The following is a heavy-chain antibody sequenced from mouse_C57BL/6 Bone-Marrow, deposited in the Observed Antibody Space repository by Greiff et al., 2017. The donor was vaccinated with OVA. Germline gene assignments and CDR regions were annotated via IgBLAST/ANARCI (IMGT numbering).Heavy chain of an antibody. V-gene: IGHV5-17*01. CDR1: GFTLSDYG. CDR3: ARDYYGSTHFDY. D-gene: IGHD1-1*01. J-gene: IGHJ2*01. Sequence: EVHLVESGGGLVKPGGSLKLSCAASGFTLSDYGMHWVRQAPEKGLEWVAYISSGSSTIYYADTVKGRFTISRDNAKNTLFLQMTSLRSEDTAMYYCARDYYGSTHFDYWGQGTTLTVSS. CDR2: ISSGSSTI.